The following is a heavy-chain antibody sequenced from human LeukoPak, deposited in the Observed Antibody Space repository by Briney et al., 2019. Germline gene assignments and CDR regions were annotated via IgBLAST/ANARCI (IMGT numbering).Heavy chain of an antibody. D-gene: IGHD6-13*01. CDR1: GYTFTSYD. J-gene: IGHJ4*02. CDR3: ARDKGAMFNIAAAGSFDY. Sequence: ASVKVSCKASGYTFTSYDINWVRQATGQGLEWMGWMNPNSGNTGYAQKFQGRVTITRNTSISTAYMELSSLRSEDTAVYYCARDKGAMFNIAAAGSFDYWGQGTLVTVSS. CDR2: MNPNSGNT. V-gene: IGHV1-8*03.